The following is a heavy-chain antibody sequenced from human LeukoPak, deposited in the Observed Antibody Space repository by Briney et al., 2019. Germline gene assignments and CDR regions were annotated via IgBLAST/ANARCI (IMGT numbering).Heavy chain of an antibody. V-gene: IGHV4-30-4*01. CDR1: GGSTSSGDYY. CDR3: ARGRDYVGRYFDY. J-gene: IGHJ4*02. D-gene: IGHD4-17*01. Sequence: SETLSLTCTVSGGSTSSGDYYWSWIRQPPGKGLEWIGYIYYSGSTYYNPSLKSRVTISVDTSKNQFSLKLSSVTAADTAVYYCARGRDYVGRYFDYWGQGTLVTVSS. CDR2: IYYSGST.